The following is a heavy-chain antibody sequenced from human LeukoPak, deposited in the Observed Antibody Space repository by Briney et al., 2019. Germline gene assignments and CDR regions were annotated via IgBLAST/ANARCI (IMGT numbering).Heavy chain of an antibody. Sequence: PGGSLRLSCAASGFTFSSYWMSWVRQAPGKGLEWVANIKQDGSEKYYVDSVKGRFTISRDNAKNSLYLQMNSLRAEDTAVYYCAREKGIAVAGTYFDYWGQGTLVTVSS. V-gene: IGHV3-7*01. CDR3: AREKGIAVAGTYFDY. CDR1: GFTFSSYW. D-gene: IGHD6-19*01. J-gene: IGHJ4*02. CDR2: IKQDGSEK.